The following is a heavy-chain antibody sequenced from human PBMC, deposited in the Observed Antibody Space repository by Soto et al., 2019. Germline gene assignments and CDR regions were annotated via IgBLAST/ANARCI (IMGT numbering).Heavy chain of an antibody. CDR2: ISAYNGNT. Sequence: APLKVSCKASCYTFTSYGISWGRQAPGQGLEWMGWISAYNGNTNYAQKLQGRVTMTTDTSTSTAYMELRSLRSDDTAVYYCARNHPSSSALNWFDPWGQGTLVTVSS. CDR3: ARNHPSSSALNWFDP. CDR1: CYTFTSYG. V-gene: IGHV1-18*01. D-gene: IGHD6-19*01. J-gene: IGHJ5*02.